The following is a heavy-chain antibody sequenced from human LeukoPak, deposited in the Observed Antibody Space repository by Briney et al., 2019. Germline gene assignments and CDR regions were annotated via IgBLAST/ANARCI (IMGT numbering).Heavy chain of an antibody. CDR2: ISISSSTI. V-gene: IGHV3-48*01. CDR3: ARQPTGYPNWFDL. D-gene: IGHD1-14*01. Sequence: GGSLRLSCAASGFTFSSYSMNWVGQATGKGLEWVSYISISSSTIYYAASVKGLFTISRDNAKNSLYLQMNSLRAEDTAVYYCARQPTGYPNWFDLWGQGAPVTVSS. J-gene: IGHJ5*02. CDR1: GFTFSSYS.